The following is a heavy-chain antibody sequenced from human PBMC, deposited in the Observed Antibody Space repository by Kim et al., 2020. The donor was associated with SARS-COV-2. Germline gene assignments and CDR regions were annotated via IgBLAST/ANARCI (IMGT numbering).Heavy chain of an antibody. Sequence: SETLSLTCTVSGGSVSSGSYYWSWIRQPPGKGLEWIGYIYYSGSTNYNPSLKSRVTISVDTSKNQFSLKLSSVTAADTAVYYCAREHSSSPDLDYWGQGTLVTVSS. CDR1: GGSVSSGSYY. CDR3: AREHSSSPDLDY. D-gene: IGHD6-13*01. V-gene: IGHV4-61*01. CDR2: IYYSGST. J-gene: IGHJ4*02.